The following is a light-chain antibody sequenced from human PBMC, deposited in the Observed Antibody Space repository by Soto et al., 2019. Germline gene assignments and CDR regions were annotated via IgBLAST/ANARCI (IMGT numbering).Light chain of an antibody. V-gene: IGLV2-8*01. CDR1: SSDGGGYNY. CDR2: EVT. J-gene: IGLJ3*02. Sequence: QSALTQRPSASGSPGQSVTISCTGTSSDGGGYNYVSWYQQYPGRAPKLMIYEVTKRPSGVPDRFSGSKSGNTASLTVSGLQAEDEADYYCSSYAASNNFYFVFGGGTKLTVL. CDR3: SSYAASNNFYFV.